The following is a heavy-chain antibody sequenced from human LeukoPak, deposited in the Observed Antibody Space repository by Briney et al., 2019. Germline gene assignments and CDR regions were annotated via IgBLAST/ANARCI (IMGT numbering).Heavy chain of an antibody. J-gene: IGHJ4*02. V-gene: IGHV3-74*01. CDR1: GFIFRICC. CDR3: ARVAYNRNDAVDY. CDR2: VYSDETTI. D-gene: IGHD1-20*01. Sequence: GGSLRLSWAASGFIFRICCTHWLRQAPGKGLVWVSRVYSDETTIKYADYVKGRFTTSRDNAKSTLYLQVDSLRAEDAAVYYGARVAYNRNDAVDYWGRGTLVTVSS.